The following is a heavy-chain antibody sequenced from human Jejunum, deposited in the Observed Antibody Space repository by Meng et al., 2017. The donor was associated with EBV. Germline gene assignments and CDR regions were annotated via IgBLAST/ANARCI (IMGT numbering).Heavy chain of an antibody. CDR1: GGSISSGGYS. J-gene: IGHJ4*02. V-gene: IGHV4-30-2*01. CDR3: ARGAYFDY. Sequence: QLQLQDSGSGLVTPSETLSLTCAGSGGSISSGGYSWHWIRQPPGKGLQWIGYIYYSGSAFYNPSLKSRVTLSVDRSKNQFSLNLSSVTAADTAVYYCARGAYFDYWGQGTLVTVSS. CDR2: IYYSGSA.